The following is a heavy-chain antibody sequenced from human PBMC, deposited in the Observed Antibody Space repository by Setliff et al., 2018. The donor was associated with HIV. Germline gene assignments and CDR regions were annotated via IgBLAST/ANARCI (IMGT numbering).Heavy chain of an antibody. V-gene: IGHV4-4*07. CDR1: DGSISSYY. CDR2: IYTSGST. J-gene: IGHJ6*03. CDR3: ARDLYYGSGSYRDYYYYMDV. Sequence: PSETLSLTCTVSDGSISSYYWSWIRQPAGKGLEWIGRIYTSGSTNYNPSLKSRVTMSVDTSKTQFSLNLTSVTAADTAVYYCARDLYYGSGSYRDYYYYMDVWGKGTTVTVSS. D-gene: IGHD3-10*01.